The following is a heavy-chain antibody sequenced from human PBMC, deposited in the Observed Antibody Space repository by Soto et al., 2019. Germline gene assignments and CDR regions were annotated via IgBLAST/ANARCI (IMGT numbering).Heavy chain of an antibody. CDR2: IWYDGSNK. D-gene: IGHD6-13*01. CDR1: GFTFSIYC. CDR3: ARERVAAAGPFDY. J-gene: IGHJ4*02. V-gene: IGHV3-33*01. Sequence: LXLSCAASGFTFSIYCMHWVRQAPGKGLEWVAVIWYDGSNKYYADSVKGRFTISRDNSKNTLYLQMNSLRAEDTAVYYCARERVAAAGPFDYWGQGTLVTVSS.